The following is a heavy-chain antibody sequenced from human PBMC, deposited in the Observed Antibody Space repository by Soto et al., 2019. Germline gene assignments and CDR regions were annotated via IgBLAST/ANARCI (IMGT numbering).Heavy chain of an antibody. CDR1: GFTFSSYA. D-gene: IGHD5-18*01. Sequence: GGSLRLSCAASGFTFSSYALHWVRQAPGKGLEWVAVMSYDGSNKYYADSVKGRFTISRDNSKNTLYLQMNSLRAEDTAVYYCARDEWDATHTSYGSAYGMDVWGQGTTVTVSS. CDR3: ARDEWDATHTSYGSAYGMDV. CDR2: MSYDGSNK. V-gene: IGHV3-30-3*01. J-gene: IGHJ6*02.